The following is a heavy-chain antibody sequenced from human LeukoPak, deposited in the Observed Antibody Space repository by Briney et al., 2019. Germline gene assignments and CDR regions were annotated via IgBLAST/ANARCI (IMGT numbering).Heavy chain of an antibody. CDR3: ARIYCSGGRCPLDY. J-gene: IGHJ4*02. V-gene: IGHV5-51*01. CDR1: GYSFTTQW. CDR2: IFPGDSDT. D-gene: IGHD2-15*01. Sequence: GESLQISCKGSGYSFTTQWIGWVRQMPGKGLEWMGIIFPGDSDTRYSPSFQGQVTISVDKSISTAYLQWSRLKASDSAMYYCARIYCSGGRCPLDYWGQGTLVIVSS.